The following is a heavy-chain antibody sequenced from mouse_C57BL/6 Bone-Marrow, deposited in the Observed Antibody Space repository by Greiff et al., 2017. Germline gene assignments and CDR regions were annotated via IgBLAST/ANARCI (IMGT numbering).Heavy chain of an antibody. D-gene: IGHD2-4*01. CDR3: ARSYYDYDGKGY. CDR1: GCTFTSYW. V-gene: IGHV1-7*01. J-gene: IGHJ2*01. CDR2: INPSSGYT. Sequence: VQLQESGAELAKPGASVKLSCKASGCTFTSYWMHWVKQRPGQGLEWIGYINPSSGYTKYNQKFKDKATLTADKSSSTAYMQRSSLPYEDSAVYYCARSYYDYDGKGYWGQGTTLTVAA.